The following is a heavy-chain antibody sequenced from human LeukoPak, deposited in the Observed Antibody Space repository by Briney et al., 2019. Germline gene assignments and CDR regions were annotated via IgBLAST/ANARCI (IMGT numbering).Heavy chain of an antibody. Sequence: SETLSLTCTVSGGSISSGDYYWSWIRQPPGKGLEWIGYIYYSGSTNYNPSLKSRVTISVDTSKNQFSLKLSSVTAADTAVYYCASSSGIAVEWYFDLWGRGTLVTVSS. J-gene: IGHJ2*01. CDR3: ASSSGIAVEWYFDL. CDR1: GGSISSGDYY. CDR2: IYYSGST. D-gene: IGHD6-19*01. V-gene: IGHV4-61*08.